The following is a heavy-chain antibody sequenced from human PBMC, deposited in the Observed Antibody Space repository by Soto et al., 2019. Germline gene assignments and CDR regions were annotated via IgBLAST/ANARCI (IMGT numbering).Heavy chain of an antibody. V-gene: IGHV3-74*01. CDR1: EFTFSGRS. Sequence: EVQLVESGGGLVQPGGSLRLSCAASEFTFSGRSVHWVRQAPGKGLVWVSGIDKVGTDSTYADSVKGRFTSSRDNAKNTVYLQRNSQRVEDTAVYYCARGWFGPDVWGKGTTVTVAS. CDR2: IDKVGTDS. CDR3: ARGWFGPDV. J-gene: IGHJ6*03. D-gene: IGHD3-10*01.